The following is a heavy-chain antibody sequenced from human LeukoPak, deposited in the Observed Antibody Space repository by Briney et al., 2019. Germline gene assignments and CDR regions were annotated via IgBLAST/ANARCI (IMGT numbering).Heavy chain of an antibody. Sequence: GASVKVSCKASGYTFTSYGISWVRRAPGQGLEWMGWISAYNGNTNYAQKLQGRVTMTTDTSTSTAYMELRSLRSDDTAVYYCARDLGYCSSTSCYADYYYYMDVWGKGTTVTVSS. CDR2: ISAYNGNT. CDR3: ARDLGYCSSTSCYADYYYYMDV. D-gene: IGHD2-2*01. V-gene: IGHV1-18*01. J-gene: IGHJ6*03. CDR1: GYTFTSYG.